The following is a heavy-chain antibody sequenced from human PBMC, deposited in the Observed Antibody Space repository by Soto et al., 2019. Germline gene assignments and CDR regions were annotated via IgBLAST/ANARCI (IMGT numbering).Heavy chain of an antibody. V-gene: IGHV4-39*01. D-gene: IGHD3-22*01. Sequence: SETLALACAVSGGSSRRNIYYVGWIRQPPGKGLEWIATVHYSGSTYYTPSLKNRVTISADTSNNQFSLRLNSVTAADTAVYYCARQHYYDSSGYYPWNWGQGTLVT. J-gene: IGHJ4*02. CDR2: VHYSGST. CDR3: ARQHYYDSSGYYPWN. CDR1: GGSSRRNIYY.